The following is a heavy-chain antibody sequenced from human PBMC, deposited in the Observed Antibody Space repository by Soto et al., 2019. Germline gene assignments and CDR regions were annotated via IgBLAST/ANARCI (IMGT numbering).Heavy chain of an antibody. CDR3: ENFVYSSGGYVAY. CDR1: GFTFSSYW. Sequence: GGSLRLSCAASGFTFSSYWVHWVRQAPGKGLVWVSGSNSDGSTTSYADSVKGRFTISRDNAKNTLFLQMISLGAEDTAVYYCENFVYSSGGYVAYWGQGTLVPVSS. D-gene: IGHD6-13*01. V-gene: IGHV3-74*01. CDR2: SNSDGSTT. J-gene: IGHJ4*02.